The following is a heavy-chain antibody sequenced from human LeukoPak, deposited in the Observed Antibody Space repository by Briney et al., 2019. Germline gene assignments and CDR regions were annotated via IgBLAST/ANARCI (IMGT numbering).Heavy chain of an antibody. D-gene: IGHD2-15*01. V-gene: IGHV1-18*01. CDR2: ISAYNGNT. CDR3: ARDSEVGYCSGGSCYRLDY. J-gene: IGHJ4*02. CDR1: GYTFTSYG. Sequence: GASVKVSCKASGYTFTSYGISWVRQTPGQGREWMVWISAYNGNTNYAQKLQGRVTMTTDTSTSTAYMELRSLRSDDTAVYYCARDSEVGYCSGGSCYRLDYWGQGTLVTVSS.